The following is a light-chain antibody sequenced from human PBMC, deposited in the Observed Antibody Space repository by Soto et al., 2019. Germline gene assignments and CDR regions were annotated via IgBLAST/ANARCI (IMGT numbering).Light chain of an antibody. CDR3: QQYYSTIFT. J-gene: IGKJ3*01. CDR1: QSVLYSSNNKNY. CDR2: WAS. V-gene: IGKV4-1*01. Sequence: DIVMTQSPDSLAASLGERATINCKSSQSVLYSSNNKNYLAWYQQKPGQPPKLLIYWASTRESGVPDRISGSGSGTDFTLTISSLQAEDVAVYYCQQYYSTIFTFGPGTKVDIK.